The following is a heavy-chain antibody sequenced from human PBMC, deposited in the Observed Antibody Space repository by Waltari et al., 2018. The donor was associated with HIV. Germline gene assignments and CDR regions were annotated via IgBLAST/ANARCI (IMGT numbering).Heavy chain of an antibody. V-gene: IGHV4-31*03. CDR1: GPSLRRGDYY. J-gene: IGHJ5*02. CDR3: ARDKYGGHWFDP. Sequence: QVQLQASGPGLVKPSQTLSLSCTVSGPSLRRGDYYWSWIRQHPGKGLEWIGYIYYSGYTHYSPSLQSRVTISVDTSKNHFSLNLSSVTAADTAVYYCARDKYGGHWFDPWGQGTLVTVSS. CDR2: IYYSGYT. D-gene: IGHD4-17*01.